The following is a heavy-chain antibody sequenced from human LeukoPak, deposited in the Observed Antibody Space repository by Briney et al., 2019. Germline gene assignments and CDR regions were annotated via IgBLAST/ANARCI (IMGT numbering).Heavy chain of an antibody. J-gene: IGHJ3*01. CDR1: GGSISSSSYY. Sequence: PSETLSLTCTVSGGSISSSSYYWGWIRQPPGKGLEWIGYIYYTGDTIDNPSLNSRLTMSLDTSKSQFSLKLNFVTAADTALYYCARVTDYDFWSGRQGGAFDLWGHGTLVTVSS. CDR2: IYYTGDT. V-gene: IGHV4-61*05. CDR3: ARVTDYDFWSGRQGGAFDL. D-gene: IGHD3-3*01.